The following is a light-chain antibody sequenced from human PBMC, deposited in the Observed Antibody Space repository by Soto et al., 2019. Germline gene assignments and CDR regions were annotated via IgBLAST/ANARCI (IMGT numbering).Light chain of an antibody. J-gene: IGKJ4*01. V-gene: IGKV3D-15*01. Sequence: EIVMTQSPATLSVSPGETASLSCRASQSVSSSYLAWYQQKPGQAPRLLIYGASSRATGIPDRFSGSGSGTEFTLTISSLQSEDFAVYYCQHYKTWPLAFGGGTKVDNK. CDR3: QHYKTWPLA. CDR2: GAS. CDR1: QSVSSS.